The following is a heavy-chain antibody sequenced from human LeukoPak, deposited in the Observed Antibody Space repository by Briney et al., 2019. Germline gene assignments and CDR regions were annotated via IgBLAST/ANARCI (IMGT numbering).Heavy chain of an antibody. D-gene: IGHD5-18*01. Sequence: GGPLRLSCAASGFTVSSNYMSWVRQAPGKGLEWVSVIYSGGSTYYADSVKGRFTISRDNSKNTLYLQMNSLRAEDTAVYYCAREADTAMVTNAFDIWGQGTMVTVSS. CDR2: IYSGGST. V-gene: IGHV3-53*01. J-gene: IGHJ3*02. CDR1: GFTVSSNY. CDR3: AREADTAMVTNAFDI.